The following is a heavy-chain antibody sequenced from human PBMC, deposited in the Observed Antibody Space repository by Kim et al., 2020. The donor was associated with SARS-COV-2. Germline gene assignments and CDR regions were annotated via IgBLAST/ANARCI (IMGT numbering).Heavy chain of an antibody. Sequence: GGSLRLSCTASGFTFGDYAMSWFRQAPGKGLEWVGFIRSKAYGGTTEYAASVKGRFTISRDDSKSIAYLQMNSLKTEDTAVYYCTRDLGDIVAPVGWFDPWAREPWSPSPQ. CDR1: GFTFGDYA. V-gene: IGHV3-49*03. CDR3: TRDLGDIVAPVGWFDP. CDR2: IRSKAYGGTT. D-gene: IGHD5-12*01. J-gene: IGHJ5*02.